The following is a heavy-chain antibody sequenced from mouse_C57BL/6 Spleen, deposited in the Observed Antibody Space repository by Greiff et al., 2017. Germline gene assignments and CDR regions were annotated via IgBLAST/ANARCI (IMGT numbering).Heavy chain of an antibody. Sequence: EVKLVESGGGLVKPGGSLKLSCAASGFTFSSYAMSWVRPTPEKRLEWVATISAGGSYTYYPDNVKGRFTISRDNAKNNLYLQMSHLKSEDTAMYYCARDGYDYVDYWGQGTTPTVSS. J-gene: IGHJ2*01. D-gene: IGHD2-2*01. V-gene: IGHV5-4*01. CDR3: ARDGYDYVDY. CDR1: GFTFSSYA. CDR2: ISAGGSYT.